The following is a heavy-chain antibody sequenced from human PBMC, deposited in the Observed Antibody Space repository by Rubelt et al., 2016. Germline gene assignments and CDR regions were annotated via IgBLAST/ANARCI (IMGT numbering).Heavy chain of an antibody. Sequence: QVQLQESGPGLVKPSETLSLTCTVSGGSISGYYWSWIRQPPGKGLEWMGFIDYAGNTNYNPSLKSRFTISLDTSKNQFSLKLSSVTAADTAVYYGVRPRQGDPKGWFDPWGHGTLVTVSS. CDR3: VRPRQGDPKGWFDP. CDR2: IDYAGNT. D-gene: IGHD1-26*01. CDR1: GGSISGYY. J-gene: IGHJ5*02. V-gene: IGHV4-59*08.